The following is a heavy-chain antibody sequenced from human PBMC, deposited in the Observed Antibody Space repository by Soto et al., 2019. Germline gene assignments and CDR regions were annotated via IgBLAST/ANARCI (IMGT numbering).Heavy chain of an antibody. Sequence: EVQLLESGGGLVQPGGSLRLSCAASGFTFSSYAMSWVRQAPGKGLEWVSAISGSGGSTYYADSVKGRFTISRDNSKNTLYLQMNSLRAEDTAVYYCAKGKFIVVVPDDMPVDYWGQGTLVTVSS. CDR1: GFTFSSYA. J-gene: IGHJ4*02. CDR2: ISGSGGST. D-gene: IGHD2-2*01. V-gene: IGHV3-23*01. CDR3: AKGKFIVVVPDDMPVDY.